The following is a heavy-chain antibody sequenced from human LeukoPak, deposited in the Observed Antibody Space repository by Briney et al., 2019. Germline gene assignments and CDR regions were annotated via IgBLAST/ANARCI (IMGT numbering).Heavy chain of an antibody. CDR1: GFNFTNYN. Sequence: GGSLRLSCAASGFNFTNYNMNWVRQAPGKGLEWVSSIHSSSGSIYYADSLKGRFTISGDNAKNSLYLQMNSLRAEDTAVYYCARDLAWDAFDIWGQGTMATVSS. CDR3: ARDLAWDAFDI. J-gene: IGHJ3*02. V-gene: IGHV3-21*01. CDR2: IHSSSGSI.